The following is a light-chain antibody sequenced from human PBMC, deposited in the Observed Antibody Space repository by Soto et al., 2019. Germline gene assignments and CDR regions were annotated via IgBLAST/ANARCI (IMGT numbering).Light chain of an antibody. Sequence: QSALTQPPSVSGAPGQRVTISCTGSSSNIGAGYDVHWYQQLPGTAPKLLIYGNSNRPSGVPDRFSGSKSGTSASLAITGLQAEEEADYYGQSYDSSLSGYVFGTGTKLTVL. J-gene: IGLJ1*01. CDR1: SSNIGAGYD. V-gene: IGLV1-40*01. CDR3: QSYDSSLSGYV. CDR2: GNS.